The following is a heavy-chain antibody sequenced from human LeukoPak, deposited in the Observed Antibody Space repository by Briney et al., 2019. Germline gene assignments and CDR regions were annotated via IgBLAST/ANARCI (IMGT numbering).Heavy chain of an antibody. J-gene: IGHJ4*02. CDR1: GFTFSTYA. CDR3: AKDLSQWLVRGDFDS. Sequence: HSGGSLRLSCAASGFTFSTYAMSWVRQAPGKGLEWVSGISGSGGATYYADSVKGRFTISRDNSKNTLYLQMNSLRAEDTAVYYCAKDLSQWLVRGDFDSWGQGALVTVSS. D-gene: IGHD6-19*01. CDR2: ISGSGGAT. V-gene: IGHV3-23*01.